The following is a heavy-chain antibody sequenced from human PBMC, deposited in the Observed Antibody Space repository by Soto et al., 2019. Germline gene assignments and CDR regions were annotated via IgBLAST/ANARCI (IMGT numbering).Heavy chain of an antibody. CDR1: GGSFSSSDFY. Sequence: SETLSLTCTVSGGSFSSSDFYWSWIRQPPGKGPEWIGYIDYRGGTYYNPSLKSRVTISVDTSKNQFSLKLSSVTAADTAVYYCARLPAYYYDRGDPHGMAVWVQGTTVTVSS. CDR3: ARLPAYYYDRGDPHGMAV. V-gene: IGHV4-30-4*01. CDR2: IDYRGGT. D-gene: IGHD3-22*01. J-gene: IGHJ6*02.